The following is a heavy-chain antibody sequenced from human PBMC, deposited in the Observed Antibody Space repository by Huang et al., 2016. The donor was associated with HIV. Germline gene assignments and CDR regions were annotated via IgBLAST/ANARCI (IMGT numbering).Heavy chain of an antibody. CDR1: GFSLNTSGVG. V-gene: IGHV2-5*02. CDR3: AHIGDIFAAYSPEYFDY. J-gene: IGHJ4*02. CDR2: IYWDDDK. D-gene: IGHD2-15*01. Sequence: QITLKESGPTLVNPTQTLTLACTFSGFSLNTSGVGVAWIRQPPGKALAWLALIYWDDDKRYRPSLKSRLTISKDPSNNQVFLTMTNMDPVDTASYFCAHIGDIFAAYSPEYFDYWGQGALVTVSS.